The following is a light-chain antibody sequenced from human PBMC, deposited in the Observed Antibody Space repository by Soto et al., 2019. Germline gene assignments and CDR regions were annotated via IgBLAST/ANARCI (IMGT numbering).Light chain of an antibody. CDR1: QSVSNI. CDR3: QQYNDWPLR. CDR2: GAS. J-gene: IGKJ1*01. Sequence: EIVMTQSAVTLSVSPGERATLSCRASQSVSNILAWYQQKPGQAPRLLIYGASTRATGIPARFSGSGSGTEFTLTISSLQSEDFAVYYCQQYNDWPLRFGQGTKVEIK. V-gene: IGKV3-15*01.